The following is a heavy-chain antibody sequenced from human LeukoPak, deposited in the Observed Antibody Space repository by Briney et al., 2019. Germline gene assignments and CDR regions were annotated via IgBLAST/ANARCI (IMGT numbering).Heavy chain of an antibody. CDR1: GFTFSTYS. CDR2: ISRNSRYI. J-gene: IGHJ4*02. D-gene: IGHD3-22*01. V-gene: IGHV3-21*03. CDR3: TTDGYYDSSAIPGDFDY. Sequence: GGSLRLSCAASGFTFSTYSMNWVRQAPGKGLEWVSSISRNSRYIYYADSMRGRFTISRDNAKNSLYLQMNSLKPEDTAVYYCTTDGYYDSSAIPGDFDYWGQGTLVTVSS.